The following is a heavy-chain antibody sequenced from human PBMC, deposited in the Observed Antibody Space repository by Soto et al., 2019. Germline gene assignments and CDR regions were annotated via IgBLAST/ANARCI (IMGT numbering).Heavy chain of an antibody. J-gene: IGHJ6*02. CDR3: ARDSGYCSGGSCSLPSHYGMDV. Sequence: PGGSLRLSCAASGFTFSSYGMHWVRQAPGKGLEWVAVISYDGGKKYYADSVKGRFTISRDNSKNTLYLQMNSLRAEDTAVYYCARDSGYCSGGSCSLPSHYGMDVWGQGTTVTVSS. CDR1: GFTFSSYG. V-gene: IGHV3-30*03. CDR2: ISYDGGKK. D-gene: IGHD2-15*01.